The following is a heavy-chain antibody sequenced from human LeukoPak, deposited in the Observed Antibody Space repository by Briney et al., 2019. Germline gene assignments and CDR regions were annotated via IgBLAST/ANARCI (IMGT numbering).Heavy chain of an antibody. J-gene: IGHJ4*02. V-gene: IGHV3-11*03. CDR1: GFTFSDYY. D-gene: IGHD5-18*01. Sequence: PGGSLRLSCAASGFTFSDYYMSWIRQAPGKGLEWVSYISSSSSYTNYADSVKGRFTISRDNAKNSLYLQMNSLRAEGTAVYYCARLDSYAPVPGYWGQGTLVTVSS. CDR3: ARLDSYAPVPGY. CDR2: ISSSSSYT.